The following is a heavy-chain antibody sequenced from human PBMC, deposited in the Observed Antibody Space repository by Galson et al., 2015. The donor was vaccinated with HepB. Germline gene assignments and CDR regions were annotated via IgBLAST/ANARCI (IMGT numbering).Heavy chain of an antibody. J-gene: IGHJ5*02. CDR3: ATYYYDSSGYYRRGNWFDP. D-gene: IGHD3-22*01. CDR2: INHSGST. V-gene: IGHV4-34*01. Sequence: ETLSLTCAVYGGSFSGYYWSWIRQPPGKGLEWIGEINHSGSTNYNPSLKSRVTISVDTSKNQLSLKLSSVTAADTAVYYCATYYYDSSGYYRRGNWFDPWGQGTLVTVSS. CDR1: GGSFSGYY.